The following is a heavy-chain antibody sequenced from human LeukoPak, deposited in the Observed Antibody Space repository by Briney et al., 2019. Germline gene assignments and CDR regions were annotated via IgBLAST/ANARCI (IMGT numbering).Heavy chain of an antibody. J-gene: IGHJ6*03. V-gene: IGHV4-59*01. CDR2: IYYNGST. CDR1: GGSISSYY. Sequence: SETLSLTCSVSGGSISSYYWSWIRQPPGKGPEWIGYIYYNGSTNYNPSLKSRVTISVDTSKNQFSLKLSSVTAADTAVYYCARAQYYYYYYMDVWGKGTTVTVSS. CDR3: ARAQYYYYYYMDV.